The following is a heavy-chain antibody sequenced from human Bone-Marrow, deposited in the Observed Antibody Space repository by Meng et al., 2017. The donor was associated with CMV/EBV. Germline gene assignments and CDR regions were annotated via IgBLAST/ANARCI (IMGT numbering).Heavy chain of an antibody. J-gene: IGHJ5*02. CDR1: GYTLTELS. CDR3: ATVKRGTRWCDP. CDR2: FDPEDGET. V-gene: IGHV1-24*01. Sequence: ASVKVSCKVSGYTLTELSMHWVRQAPGKGLEWMGGFDPEDGETIYAQKFQGRVAMTEDTSTDTAYMELSSLRSEDTAVYYCATVKRGTRWCDPWGQGNLVNVAS. D-gene: IGHD1-1*01.